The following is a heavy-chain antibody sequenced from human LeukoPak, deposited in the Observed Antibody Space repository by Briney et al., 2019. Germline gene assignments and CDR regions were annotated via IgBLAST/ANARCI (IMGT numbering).Heavy chain of an antibody. CDR2: IYYTGNT. Sequence: SETLSLTCTVSGGSISYYYWNWIRQPPGEGLEWIGYIYYTGNTNYNPSLKSRVTILVDTSKNQFSLKLSSVTAADTAVYYCARRGPVRYFDWLLSKIWFDPWGQGTLVTVSS. CDR3: ARRGPVRYFDWLLSKIWFDP. D-gene: IGHD3-9*01. CDR1: GGSISYYY. J-gene: IGHJ5*02. V-gene: IGHV4-59*01.